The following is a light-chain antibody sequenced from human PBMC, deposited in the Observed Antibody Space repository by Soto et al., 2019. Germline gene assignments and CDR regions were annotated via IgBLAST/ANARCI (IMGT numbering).Light chain of an antibody. CDR2: DVS. Sequence: QSALTQPASVSGSPGQSITISCTGTISDVGNYNLVSWYQQHPGKAPKLMIYDVSKRPSGVSNRFSGYKSGNPASLTISGLQADEEADYYCCSYAGDSYVFGTGTKLPVL. V-gene: IGLV2-23*02. J-gene: IGLJ1*01. CDR3: CSYAGDSYV. CDR1: ISDVGNYNL.